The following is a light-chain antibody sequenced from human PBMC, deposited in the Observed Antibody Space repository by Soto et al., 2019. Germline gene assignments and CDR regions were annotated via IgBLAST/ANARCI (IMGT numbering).Light chain of an antibody. CDR1: QSISNS. CDR2: GTS. J-gene: IGKJ1*01. CDR3: QQSHSSSWT. Sequence: DIKLTQSPSSLSASVGDRVTITCRASQSISNSLNWYQQKPGKAPNLLIYGTSDLQSGVPSRFSGSGSGTEFTLTISSLQRYDFATYYCQQSHSSSWTFGQGTKVEIK. V-gene: IGKV1-39*01.